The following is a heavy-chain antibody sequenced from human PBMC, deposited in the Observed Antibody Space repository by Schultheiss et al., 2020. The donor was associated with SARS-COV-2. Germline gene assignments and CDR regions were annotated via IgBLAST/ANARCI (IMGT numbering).Heavy chain of an antibody. CDR3: ARGLTIFGVVMYYYGMDV. CDR1: GFTFSSYG. CDR2: IWYDGSNK. V-gene: IGHV3-33*01. Sequence: GESLKISCAASGFTFSSYGMHWVRQAPGKGLEWVAVIWYDGSNKYYADSVKGRFTISRDNSKNTLYLQMNSLRAEDTAVYYCARGLTIFGVVMYYYGMDVWGQGTTVTVSS. D-gene: IGHD3-3*01. J-gene: IGHJ6*02.